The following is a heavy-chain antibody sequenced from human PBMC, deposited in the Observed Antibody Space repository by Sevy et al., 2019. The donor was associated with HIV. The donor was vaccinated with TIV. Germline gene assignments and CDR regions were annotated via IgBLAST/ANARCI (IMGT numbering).Heavy chain of an antibody. J-gene: IGHJ6*02. Sequence: GGSLRLSCAASGFTFSSYSMNWVRQAPGKGLEWVSYISSSSSTIDYAHSVKGRFTISRDNAKNSLYLQMNSLRDEDTAVYYCASSGYSSSWYGDLYYYYYGMDVWGQGTTVTVSS. CDR2: ISSSSSTI. D-gene: IGHD6-13*01. CDR3: ASSGYSSSWYGDLYYYYYGMDV. V-gene: IGHV3-48*02. CDR1: GFTFSSYS.